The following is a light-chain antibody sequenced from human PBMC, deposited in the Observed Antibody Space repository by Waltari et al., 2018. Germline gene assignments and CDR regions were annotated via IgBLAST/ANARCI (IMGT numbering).Light chain of an antibody. CDR2: DAS. V-gene: IGKV3-11*01. CDR3: QLRTDRPAVYA. Sequence: EIVLTQSPATLSVSPGERVTLSCRASQNVNNFLAWYQQKPGQAPRVVIYDASYRATGIPARFSGSASGTDFTLTISRLEPEDFAVYYCQLRTDRPAVYAFGQGTKLEMK. J-gene: IGKJ2*01. CDR1: QNVNNF.